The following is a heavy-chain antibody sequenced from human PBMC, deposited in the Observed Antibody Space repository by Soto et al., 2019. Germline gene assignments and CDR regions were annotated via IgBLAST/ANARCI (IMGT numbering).Heavy chain of an antibody. D-gene: IGHD3-22*01. Sequence: QVQLVQSGAEVKKPGASVKVSCKASGYTFTSYGISWVRQAPGQGLEWMGWISAYNGNTNYAQKLQGRVTMTTDTATSTAYMELRSLRSDDTAVYDCARDSPYYYDSSGYSTFDYWGQGTLVTVSS. J-gene: IGHJ4*02. CDR2: ISAYNGNT. CDR1: GYTFTSYG. CDR3: ARDSPYYYDSSGYSTFDY. V-gene: IGHV1-18*01.